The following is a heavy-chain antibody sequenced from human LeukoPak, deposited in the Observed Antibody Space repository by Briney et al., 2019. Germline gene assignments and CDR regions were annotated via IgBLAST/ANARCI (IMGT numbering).Heavy chain of an antibody. CDR3: ARASPDGSMFFYYYMDV. V-gene: IGHV1-69*13. CDR2: IIPIFDTA. D-gene: IGHD5-24*01. Sequence: GASVKVSCKASGGTFSNYAISWVRQAPGQGLEWMGGIIPIFDTANYAQKFQGRVTITADESTSTAYMELSSLRSGDTAVYYCARASPDGSMFFYYYMDVWGKGTTVTISS. CDR1: GGTFSNYA. J-gene: IGHJ6*03.